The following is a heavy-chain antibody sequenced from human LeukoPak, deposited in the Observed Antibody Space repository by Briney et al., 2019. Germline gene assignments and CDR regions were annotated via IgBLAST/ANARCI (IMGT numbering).Heavy chain of an antibody. CDR3: ARRGSYYGDYYYYGMDV. CDR2: MYQSGNT. D-gene: IGHD1-26*01. Sequence: PSGTLSLTCAVSGGSINSTNWWSWVRQPPGKGLEWIGEMYQSGNTRYNPSLKSRVTISADKSKNQFSLKLSSVTAADTAVYYCARRGSYYGDYYYYGMDVWGQGTTVTVSS. CDR1: GGSINSTNW. J-gene: IGHJ6*02. V-gene: IGHV4-4*02.